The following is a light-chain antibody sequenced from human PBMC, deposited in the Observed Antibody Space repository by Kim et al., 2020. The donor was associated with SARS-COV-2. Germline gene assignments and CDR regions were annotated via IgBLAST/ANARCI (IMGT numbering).Light chain of an antibody. J-gene: IGKJ4*01. CDR3: QKYDSTPLT. CDR2: GAS. CDR1: QDIRNY. Sequence: DIQMTQSPSSLSTSIGDRVTITCRASQDIRNYLAWYQQKPGKVPSLLISGASTLQSGVPSRFSGSGPERDFTLTISSLQPEDVATYYCQKYDSTPLTFGGGTKVDIK. V-gene: IGKV1-27*01.